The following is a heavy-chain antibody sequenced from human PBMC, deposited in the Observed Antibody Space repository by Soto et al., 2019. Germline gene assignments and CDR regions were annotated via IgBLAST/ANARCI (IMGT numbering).Heavy chain of an antibody. CDR2: LSGSGGST. CDR1: GFTFSSYA. CDR3: ATSKTSALFLEWFLFDY. Sequence: GGSLRLSCAASGFTFSSYAMSWVRQAPGKGLEWVSVLSGSGGSTYYADSVKGRFTISRDNSKNTLYLQMNSLRAEDTAVYYCATSKTSALFLEWFLFDYWGQGTLVTVSS. J-gene: IGHJ4*02. D-gene: IGHD3-3*01. V-gene: IGHV3-23*01.